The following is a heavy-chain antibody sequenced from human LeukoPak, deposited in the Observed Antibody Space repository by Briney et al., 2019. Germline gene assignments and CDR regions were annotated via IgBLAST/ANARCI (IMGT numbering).Heavy chain of an antibody. CDR3: AIVPGSGYD. CDR1: GFTFSSYG. J-gene: IGHJ4*02. V-gene: IGHV3-30*03. Sequence: GGSLRLSCEASGFTFSSYGMHWVRQAPGKGLEWVAVISYDGSNKYYADSVKGRFTISRDNSKNTLYLQMNSLRAEDTAVYYCAIVPGSGYDWGQGTLVTVSS. CDR2: ISYDGSNK. D-gene: IGHD3-22*01.